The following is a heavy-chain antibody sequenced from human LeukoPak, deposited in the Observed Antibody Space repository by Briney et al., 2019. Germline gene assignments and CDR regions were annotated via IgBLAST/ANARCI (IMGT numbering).Heavy chain of an antibody. V-gene: IGHV3-48*01. D-gene: IGHD6-13*01. CDR1: GFTFSSYS. CDR3: ARDRRYSSSWYTLDY. CDR2: ISSSSSTI. J-gene: IGHJ4*02. Sequence: GGSLRLSCAASGFTFSSYSMNWVRQAPGKGLEWVSYISSSSSTIYYADSVKGRFTISRDNAKNSLYLQMNSLRAEDTAVYYCARDRRYSSSWYTLDYWGQGTLVTVSS.